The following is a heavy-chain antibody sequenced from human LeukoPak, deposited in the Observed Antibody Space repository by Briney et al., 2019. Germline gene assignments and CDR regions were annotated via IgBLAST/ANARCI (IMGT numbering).Heavy chain of an antibody. J-gene: IGHJ4*02. CDR2: IIPIFGTA. V-gene: IGHV1-69*01. D-gene: IGHD6-13*01. CDR1: GGTFSSYA. CDR3: AREVRGGYSSQN. Sequence: SVKVSCKASGGTFSSYAISWVRQAPGQGLEWMGGIIPIFGTANYAQKFQGRVTITADESTSTAYMELSSLRSEDTAVYYCAREVRGGYSSQNWGQGTLVTVSS.